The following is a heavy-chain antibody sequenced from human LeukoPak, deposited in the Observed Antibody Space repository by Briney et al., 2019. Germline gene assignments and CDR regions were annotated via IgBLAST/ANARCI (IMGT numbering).Heavy chain of an antibody. CDR3: ARVKRSGYEYYFDY. CDR2: IYHSGST. V-gene: IGHV4-30-2*01. J-gene: IGHJ4*02. D-gene: IGHD5-12*01. CDR1: GGSISSGGYS. Sequence: SQTLSLTCAVSGGSISSGGYSWSWIRKPPGKGLEWIGYIYHSGSTYYNPSLKSRVTISVDRSKNQFSLKLSSVTAADTAVYYYARVKRSGYEYYFDYWGQGTLVTVSS.